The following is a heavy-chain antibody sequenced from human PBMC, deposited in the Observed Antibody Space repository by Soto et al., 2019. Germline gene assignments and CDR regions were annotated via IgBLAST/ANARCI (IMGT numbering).Heavy chain of an antibody. J-gene: IGHJ4*02. Sequence: QVQLQESGPGLVKPSETLSLTCTVSGGSISSYYWSWIRQPPGKGLEWIGYIYYSGSTNYNPSLKSRVTISVDTSKNQFYLKLSSVTAADTAVYYCARARVVVPAATFDYWGQGTLVTVSS. CDR2: IYYSGST. V-gene: IGHV4-59*01. CDR3: ARARVVVPAATFDY. D-gene: IGHD2-2*01. CDR1: GGSISSYY.